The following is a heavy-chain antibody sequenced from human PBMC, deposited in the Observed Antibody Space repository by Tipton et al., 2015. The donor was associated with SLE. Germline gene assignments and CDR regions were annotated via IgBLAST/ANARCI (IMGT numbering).Heavy chain of an antibody. CDR2: MYYSGST. J-gene: IGHJ4*02. CDR1: GGSISSFY. CDR3: ARLISAYDCNFDY. D-gene: IGHD5-12*01. Sequence: TLSLTCTVSGGSISSFYWSWIRQPPGKGLEWIGYMYYSGSTNYNPSLKSRVTIFVDTSKNQISLKLSSVTAADTALYYCARLISAYDCNFDYWGQGTLVTVSS. V-gene: IGHV4-59*12.